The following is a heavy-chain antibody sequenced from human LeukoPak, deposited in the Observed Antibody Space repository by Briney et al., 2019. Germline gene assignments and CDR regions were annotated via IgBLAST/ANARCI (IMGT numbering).Heavy chain of an antibody. J-gene: IGHJ4*02. Sequence: GGSLRLSCAASGFTFSSYWMSWVRQAPGKGLEWVANIKQDGSEKYYVDSVKGRFTISRDNAKNSLYLQMNSLRAEDTAVYYCARSSPGSRGGGFHYWGQGTLVTVSS. D-gene: IGHD3-16*01. CDR1: GFTFSSYW. CDR3: ARSSPGSRGGGFHY. V-gene: IGHV3-7*01. CDR2: IKQDGSEK.